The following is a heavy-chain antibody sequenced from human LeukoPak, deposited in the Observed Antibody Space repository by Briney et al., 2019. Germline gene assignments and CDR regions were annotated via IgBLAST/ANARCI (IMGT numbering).Heavy chain of an antibody. D-gene: IGHD3-22*01. J-gene: IGHJ4*02. CDR1: GGSFSGYY. CDR2: INHSGST. CDR3: ATPDPYYDSSGYGL. Sequence: SETLSLTCAVYGGSFSGYYWSWIRQPPGKGLEWIGEINHSGSTNYNPSLKSRVTVSVDTSKNQFSLKLSSVTAAATAVYYCATPDPYYDSSGYGLWGQGTLVTVSS. V-gene: IGHV4-34*01.